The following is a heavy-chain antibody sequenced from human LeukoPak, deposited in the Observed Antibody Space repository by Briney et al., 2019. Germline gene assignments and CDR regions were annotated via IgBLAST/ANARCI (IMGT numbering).Heavy chain of an antibody. Sequence: GASVKVSCKAPGYTFTSNYIHWVRQAPGQGLEWMGMIYPRDGSTSYAQKLQGRVTVTRDTSTSTVHMELSGLRSEDTAVYYCARDQEGFDYWGQGTLVTVSS. J-gene: IGHJ4*02. CDR2: IYPRDGST. CDR1: GYTFTSNY. V-gene: IGHV1-46*04. CDR3: ARDQEGFDY.